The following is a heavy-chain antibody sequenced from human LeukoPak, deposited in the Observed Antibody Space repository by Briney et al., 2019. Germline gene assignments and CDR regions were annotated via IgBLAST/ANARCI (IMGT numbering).Heavy chain of an antibody. CDR2: ISTSGSNI. V-gene: IGHV3-11*04. D-gene: IGHD3-3*01. Sequence: PGGSLRLSCAASGFAFGDYYMSWIRQAPGKGLEWVSYISTSGSNIYYADSVKGRFTISRDNAKNSLYLQMNSLRAEDTAVYYCAREEDVWSGYYRAGNWFDPWGQGTLVTVSS. J-gene: IGHJ5*02. CDR3: AREEDVWSGYYRAGNWFDP. CDR1: GFAFGDYY.